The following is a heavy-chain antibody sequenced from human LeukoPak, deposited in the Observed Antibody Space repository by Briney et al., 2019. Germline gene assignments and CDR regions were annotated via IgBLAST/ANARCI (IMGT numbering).Heavy chain of an antibody. D-gene: IGHD1-26*01. J-gene: IGHJ4*02. CDR3: ARGSLGTTTVDY. CDR2: ISYDGSNK. V-gene: IGHV3-30*04. CDR1: GFTFSSYA. Sequence: GRSLRLSCAASGFTFSSYAMHWARQAPGKGLEWVAVISYDGSNKYYADSVKGRFTISRDNSKNTLYLQMYSLRAEDTAVYYCARGSLGTTTVDYWGQGTLVTVSS.